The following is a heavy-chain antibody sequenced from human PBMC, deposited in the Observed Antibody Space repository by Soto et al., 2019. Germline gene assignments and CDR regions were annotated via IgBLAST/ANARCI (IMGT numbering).Heavy chain of an antibody. CDR2: ISSSSSTI. D-gene: IGHD2-15*01. J-gene: IGHJ3*02. CDR3: ARFIVVVGSDI. CDR1: GVTFSSYS. Sequence: GGSLRLSCAASGVTFSSYSMNWVRQAPGKGLEWVSYISSSSSTIYYADSVKGRFTISRDNAKNSLYLQMNSLRAEDTAVYYCARFIVVVGSDIWGQGTMVTVSS. V-gene: IGHV3-48*01.